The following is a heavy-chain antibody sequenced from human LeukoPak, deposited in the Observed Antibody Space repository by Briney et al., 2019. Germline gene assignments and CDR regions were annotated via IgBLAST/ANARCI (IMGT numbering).Heavy chain of an antibody. CDR2: ISYDGSNK. Sequence: GGSLRLSCAASGFTFSSYGMHWVRQAPGKGLEWVAVISYDGSNKYYADSVKGRFTISRDNSKNTLYLQMNSLRAEDTAVYYCAKNGGVATTRGYYFDYWGQGTLVTVSS. V-gene: IGHV3-30*18. CDR3: AKNGGVATTRGYYFDY. D-gene: IGHD5-12*01. J-gene: IGHJ4*02. CDR1: GFTFSSYG.